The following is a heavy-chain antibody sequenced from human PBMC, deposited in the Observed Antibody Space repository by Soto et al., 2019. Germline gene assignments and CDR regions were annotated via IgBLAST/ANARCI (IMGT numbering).Heavy chain of an antibody. CDR1: GFTFSSYA. D-gene: IGHD3-3*01. Sequence: PGGSLRLSCAASGFTFSSYAMSWVRQAPGKGLEWVSAISGSGGSTYYADSVKGRFTISRDNSKNTLYLQMNSLRAEDTAVYYCAKDNTIFGVVRGSSWFDPWGQGTLVTVSS. CDR2: ISGSGGST. CDR3: AKDNTIFGVVRGSSWFDP. J-gene: IGHJ5*02. V-gene: IGHV3-23*01.